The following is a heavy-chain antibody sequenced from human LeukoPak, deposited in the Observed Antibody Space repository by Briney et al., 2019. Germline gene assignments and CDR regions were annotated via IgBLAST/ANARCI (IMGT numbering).Heavy chain of an antibody. CDR1: GFTFSAFS. CDR3: ARERYYYDSSGYSSPGYFDL. Sequence: PGGSLRLSCAASGFTFSAFSMTWVRQAPGKGLEWVSLIASNGGNTYYADSVKGRFTVSRDNSKNTLYLQMNSLRDEDTAVYYCARERYYYDSSGYSSPGYFDLWGRGTLVTVSS. V-gene: IGHV3-23*01. CDR2: IASNGGNT. D-gene: IGHD3-22*01. J-gene: IGHJ2*01.